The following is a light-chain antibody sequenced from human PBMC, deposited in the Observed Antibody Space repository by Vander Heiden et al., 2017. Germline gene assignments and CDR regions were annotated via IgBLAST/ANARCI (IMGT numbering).Light chain of an antibody. V-gene: IGKV1-5*03. CDR2: KAS. CDR3: QHYYVHSRA. Sequence: DIHMTQSPSTLSASVGDRVTITCRASQSISSWLAWYQQKPGKAPKLLIYKASFLESGVPLRFSGSGSGTEFTLTISSLQPDDFASYYCQHYYVHSRAFGPGTRVEIK. CDR1: QSISSW. J-gene: IGKJ1*01.